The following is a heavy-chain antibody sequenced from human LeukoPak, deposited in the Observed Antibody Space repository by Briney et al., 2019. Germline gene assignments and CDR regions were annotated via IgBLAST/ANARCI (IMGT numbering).Heavy chain of an antibody. CDR2: IIPIFGTA. V-gene: IGHV1-69*06. CDR1: GGTFSSYA. D-gene: IGHD4-17*01. CDR3: ASTTVTNEVDY. J-gene: IGHJ4*02. Sequence: ASVKVSCKASGGTFSSYAISWVREAPGQGVGWMGRIIPIFGTANYAQKFQGSVTITADKSTSTAYMELSSLRSEDTAVYYCASTTVTNEVDYWGQGTLVTVSS.